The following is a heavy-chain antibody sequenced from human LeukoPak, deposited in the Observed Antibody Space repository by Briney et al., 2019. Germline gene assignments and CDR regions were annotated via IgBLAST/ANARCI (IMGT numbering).Heavy chain of an antibody. CDR2: ISSSSSYI. CDR1: GLSFSSYT. D-gene: IGHD4-17*01. CDR3: ARDAYGDYAH. V-gene: IGHV3-21*01. J-gene: IGHJ4*02. Sequence: PGGSLRLSCAPSGLSFSSYTIHWVRQAPGKGLEWVSSISSSSSYIYYADSVKGRFTISRDNAKNSLYLQMNSLRAEDTAVYYCARDAYGDYAHWGQGTLVTVSS.